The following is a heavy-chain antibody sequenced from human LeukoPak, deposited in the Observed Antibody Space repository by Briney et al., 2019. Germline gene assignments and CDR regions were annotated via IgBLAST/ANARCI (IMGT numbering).Heavy chain of an antibody. CDR1: GYTFSAFY. CDR3: ARDRGYSGYGARDY. D-gene: IGHD5-12*01. Sequence: ASVKVSCKTSGYTFSAFYMHWVRQAPGQGPEWMGWINPDSGGSEYGQKFQGRVTFTSDTSSTTIYMEVRSLKSDDTAVYYCARDRGYSGYGARDYWGQGTLVTVAS. J-gene: IGHJ4*02. CDR2: INPDSGGS. V-gene: IGHV1-2*02.